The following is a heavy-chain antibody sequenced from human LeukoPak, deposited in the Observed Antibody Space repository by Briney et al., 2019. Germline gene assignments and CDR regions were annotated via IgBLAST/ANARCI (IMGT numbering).Heavy chain of an antibody. CDR1: GFTLSGHW. D-gene: IGHD3-10*01. CDR3: ARSGYYNGYDY. J-gene: IGHJ4*02. Sequence: GGSLTLSCVASGFTLSGHWMHWVRQVPGKGLMGVSRISSDGSITTYADSVKGRFTISRYIARNTLYLQMNSLTADDTALYYCARSGYYNGYDYWGQGTLVTVSS. V-gene: IGHV3-74*03. CDR2: ISSDGSIT.